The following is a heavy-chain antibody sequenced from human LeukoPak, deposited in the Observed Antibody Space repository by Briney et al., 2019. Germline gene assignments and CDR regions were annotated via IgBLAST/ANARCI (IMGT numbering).Heavy chain of an antibody. CDR2: IFSNGDT. D-gene: IGHD3-3*01. CDR3: AKDRVAIFGVVTTHWFDP. CDR1: EFTVSRNY. Sequence: GGSLRLSCTASEFTVSRNYVLWVRQAPGKGLEWVSLIFSNGDTHYADSVKGRFTISRDNSKKTLWLQLNSLRVEDTAVYYCAKDRVAIFGVVTTHWFDPWGQGTLVTVSS. V-gene: IGHV3-53*01. J-gene: IGHJ5*02.